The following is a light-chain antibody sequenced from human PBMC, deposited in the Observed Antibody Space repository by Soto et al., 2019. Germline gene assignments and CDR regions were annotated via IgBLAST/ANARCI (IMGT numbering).Light chain of an antibody. CDR3: TSNPGRNNGV. CDR1: SSDVGGYNY. V-gene: IGLV2-8*01. Sequence: QSALTQPPSASGSPGQSVTISCTGTSSDVGGYNYVSWYQQHPGKAPKLMIYEVSKRPSGVPDRFSGSKSGNTASLTVSGLQAGDEADYYRTSNPGRNNGVFGTGTKPTVL. CDR2: EVS. J-gene: IGLJ1*01.